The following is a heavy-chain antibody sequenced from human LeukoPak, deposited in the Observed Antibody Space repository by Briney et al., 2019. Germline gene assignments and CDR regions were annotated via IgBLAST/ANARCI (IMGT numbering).Heavy chain of an antibody. V-gene: IGHV4-59*01. Sequence: PSETLPLTCTVSGGSISLYYWSWIRQPPGKGLEWIGYFYDTRSPKYNPSLERRVTISVDMSRNQFSLNLTSVTAADTAVYYCARGQGSLTYWGQGTLATVSS. J-gene: IGHJ4*02. CDR2: FYDTRSP. CDR1: GGSISLYY. CDR3: ARGQGSLTY.